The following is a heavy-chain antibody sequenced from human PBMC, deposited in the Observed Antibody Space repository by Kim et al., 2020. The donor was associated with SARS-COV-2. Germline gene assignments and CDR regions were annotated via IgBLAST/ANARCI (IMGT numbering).Heavy chain of an antibody. J-gene: IGHJ4*02. CDR2: ISGSGGST. Sequence: GGSLRLSCAASGFTFSSYAMSWVRQAPGKGLEWVSAISGSGGSTYYADSVKGRFTISRDNSKNTLYLQMNSLRAEDTAVYYCAKGGITPDYYDSSGYYYVGGYWGQGTLVTVSS. CDR3: AKGGITPDYYDSSGYYYVGGY. D-gene: IGHD3-22*01. CDR1: GFTFSSYA. V-gene: IGHV3-23*01.